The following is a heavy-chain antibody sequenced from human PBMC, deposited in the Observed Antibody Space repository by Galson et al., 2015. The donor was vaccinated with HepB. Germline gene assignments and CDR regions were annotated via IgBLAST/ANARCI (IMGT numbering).Heavy chain of an antibody. D-gene: IGHD5-18*01. CDR3: AKDGGRLVDTAMLAF. CDR1: GFTFSKYA. Sequence: SLRLSCAASGFTFSKYAMSWVRQAPGKGLEWVSAMSGSDSGTYYADSVKGRFTISRDNSKSTLYLQMNSLRVEDTATYYCAKDGGRLVDTAMLAFWGQGTLVTVSS. J-gene: IGHJ4*01. V-gene: IGHV3-23*01. CDR2: MSGSDSGT.